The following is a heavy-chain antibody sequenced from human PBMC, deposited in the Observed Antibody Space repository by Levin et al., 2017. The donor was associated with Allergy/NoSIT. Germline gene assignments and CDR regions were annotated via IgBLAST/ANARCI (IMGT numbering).Heavy chain of an antibody. CDR2: LSYDGNSK. D-gene: IGHD5-18*01. CDR3: ARGGNMVTTLNWYFDL. Sequence: PPGGSLRLSCAASGFTFNSYAIHWVRQAPGKGLEWVALLSYDGNSKYYADSVKGRFTISRDRSKNTLYLQMNSVRPVDTAVYYCARGGNMVTTLNWYFDLWGRGTLVSVSS. J-gene: IGHJ2*01. CDR1: GFTFNSYA. V-gene: IGHV3-30*03.